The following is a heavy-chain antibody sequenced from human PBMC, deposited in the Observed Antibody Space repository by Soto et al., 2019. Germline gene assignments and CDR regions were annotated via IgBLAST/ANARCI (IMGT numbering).Heavy chain of an antibody. V-gene: IGHV1-69*01. CDR2: IIPISDTT. J-gene: IGHJ6*02. CDR1: GGTFSSYA. CDR3: ARSHGSSTSLEIYYYYYYGMDG. Sequence: QVQLVQSGAEVKKPGSSVKVSCKASGGTFSSYAISWVRQAPGQVLEWMGGIIPISDTTNYEQKFQGRVTITADESTSTAYMELSSLRSEDTAVYYCARSHGSSTSLEIYYYYYYGMDGWGQGTTVTVSS. D-gene: IGHD2-2*01.